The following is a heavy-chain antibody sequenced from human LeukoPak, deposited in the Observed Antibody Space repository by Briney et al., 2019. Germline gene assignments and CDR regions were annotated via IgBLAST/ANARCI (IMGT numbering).Heavy chain of an antibody. D-gene: IGHD3-9*01. CDR2: IYHGWST. CDR1: GGFISSGGYS. Sequence: SETLSLTCAVSGGFISSGGYSWSWIRQPPGKGLEWIGYIYHGWSTYYNPSLKSRVTISVARSKNQSSLKLSSVTAADTAVYYCARAVNSRYFDWIRGFDYWGQGTLVTVSS. V-gene: IGHV4-30-2*01. CDR3: ARAVNSRYFDWIRGFDY. J-gene: IGHJ4*02.